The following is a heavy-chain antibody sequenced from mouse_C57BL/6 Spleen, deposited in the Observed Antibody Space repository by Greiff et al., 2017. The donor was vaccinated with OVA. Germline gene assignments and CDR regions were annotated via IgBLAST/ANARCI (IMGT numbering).Heavy chain of an antibody. V-gene: IGHV1-18*01. J-gene: IGHJ1*03. Sequence: VQLQQSGPELVKPGASVKIPCKASGYTFTDYNMDWVKQSHGKSLEWIGDINPNNGGTIYNQKFKGKATLTVDKSSSTAYMELRSLTSEDTAVYYCVLFITTVDWYFDVWGTGTTVTVSS. CDR2: INPNNGGT. CDR3: VLFITTVDWYFDV. D-gene: IGHD1-1*01. CDR1: GYTFTDYN.